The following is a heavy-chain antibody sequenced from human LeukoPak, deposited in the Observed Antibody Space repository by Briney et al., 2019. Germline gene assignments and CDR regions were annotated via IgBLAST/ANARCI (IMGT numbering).Heavy chain of an antibody. J-gene: IGHJ3*02. CDR1: GFTFSSYG. CDR2: IWYDGSNK. CDR3: AKDRFRIYYYDSSGYYYGAFDI. D-gene: IGHD3-22*01. V-gene: IGHV3-33*06. Sequence: AGGSLRLSCAASGFTFSSYGMHWVRQAPGKGLEWVAVIWYDGSNKYYADSVKGRFTISRDNSKSTLYLQMNSLRAEDTAVYYCAKDRFRIYYYDSSGYYYGAFDIWGQGTMVTVSS.